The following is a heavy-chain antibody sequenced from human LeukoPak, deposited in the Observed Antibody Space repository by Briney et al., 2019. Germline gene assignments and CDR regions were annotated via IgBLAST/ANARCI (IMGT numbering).Heavy chain of an antibody. CDR2: IWYDGSNK. D-gene: IGHD6-6*01. CDR1: GFTFSSYG. J-gene: IGHJ3*02. V-gene: IGHV3-33*06. Sequence: GGSLRLSCAASGFTFSSYGMHWVRQAPGKGLEWVAVIWYDGSNKYYADSVKGRFTTSRDNSKNTLYLQMNSLRAEDTAVYYCAKEGSSDAFDIWGQGTMVTVSS. CDR3: AKEGSSDAFDI.